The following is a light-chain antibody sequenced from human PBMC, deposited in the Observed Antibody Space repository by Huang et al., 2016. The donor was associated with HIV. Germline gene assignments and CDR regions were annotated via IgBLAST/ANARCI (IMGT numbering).Light chain of an antibody. Sequence: HLTQSPPSLSASVGDSVFISCRASQDIGTSLAWYQQRTGRAPKRLISGASTLQTGFPSRFSGDSAGTFFTLFITDLQPEDFATYYCQQLHAYPITFGQGTRLDIK. J-gene: IGKJ5*01. CDR1: QDIGTS. CDR3: QQLHAYPIT. CDR2: GAS. V-gene: IGKV1-13*02.